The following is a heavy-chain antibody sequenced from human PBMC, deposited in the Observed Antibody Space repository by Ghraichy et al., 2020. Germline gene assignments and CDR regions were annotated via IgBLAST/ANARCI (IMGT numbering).Heavy chain of an antibody. Sequence: SETLSLTCTVSGGSISSYYWSWIRQPAGKGLEWIGRIYTSGSTNYNPSLKSRVTMSVDTSKNQFSLKLSSVTAADTAVYYCARDSSLYCSSTSCKGDDAFDIWGQGTMVTVSS. CDR1: GGSISSYY. CDR3: ARDSSLYCSSTSCKGDDAFDI. CDR2: IYTSGST. V-gene: IGHV4-4*07. J-gene: IGHJ3*02. D-gene: IGHD2-2*01.